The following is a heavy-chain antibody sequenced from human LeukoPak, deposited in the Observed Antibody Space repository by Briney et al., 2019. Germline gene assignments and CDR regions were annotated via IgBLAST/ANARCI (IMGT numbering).Heavy chain of an antibody. CDR3: AKDRHSGSATVVRY. J-gene: IGHJ4*02. D-gene: IGHD1-26*01. Sequence: PGGSLRLSCAASGFTLRSYWMHWVRQAPGKGLVWVSRINSDGSSTSYADSVKGRFTISRDNAKNTLYLQMNSLRAEDTAVYYCAKDRHSGSATVVRYWGQGTLVTVSS. CDR1: GFTLRSYW. V-gene: IGHV3-74*01. CDR2: INSDGSST.